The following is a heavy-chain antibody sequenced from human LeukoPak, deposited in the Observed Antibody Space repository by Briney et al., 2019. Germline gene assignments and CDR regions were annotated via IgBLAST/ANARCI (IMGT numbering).Heavy chain of an antibody. Sequence: VASVQVSCKASVGRFTHNTISGVRPAPGQGPNGVGRIIPILGTAEYAEKFKGRVTITADKSTSTAYMELSSLKSEDTALYYCARGKGFVGHFDYWGQGTLVTVS. D-gene: IGHD2-15*01. CDR3: ARGKGFVGHFDY. CDR1: VGRFTHNT. V-gene: IGHV1-69*08. CDR2: IIPILGTA. J-gene: IGHJ4*02.